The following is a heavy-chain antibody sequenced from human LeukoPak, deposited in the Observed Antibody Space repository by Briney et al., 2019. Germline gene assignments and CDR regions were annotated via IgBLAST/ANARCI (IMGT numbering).Heavy chain of an antibody. Sequence: ASVKVSCKASGYTFTRYYMHWVRQAPGQGLEWMGWINPNSGGTNYAQKFQGRVTMTRDTSISTAYMELSRLRSDDTAVYYCARAPSSGWTTCYYMDVWGKGTTVTISS. CDR2: INPNSGGT. CDR1: GYTFTRYY. CDR3: ARAPSSGWTTCYYMDV. V-gene: IGHV1-2*02. J-gene: IGHJ6*03. D-gene: IGHD6-19*01.